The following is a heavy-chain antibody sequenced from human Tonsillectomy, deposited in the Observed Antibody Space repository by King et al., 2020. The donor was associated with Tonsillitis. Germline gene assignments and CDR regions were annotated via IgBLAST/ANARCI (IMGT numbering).Heavy chain of an antibody. CDR1: GGSISSSSYY. Sequence: QLQESGPGLVKPSETLSLTCTVSGGSISSSSYYWGWIRQPPGKGLEWIGSIYYSGSTYYSPSLKSRVTISVDTSKNQFSLKLSSVTAADTAVYYCARRIDIFTSYYIENGFDPWGQGTLVTVSS. V-gene: IGHV4-39*07. J-gene: IGHJ5*02. CDR3: ARRIDIFTSYYIENGFDP. D-gene: IGHD3-9*01. CDR2: IYYSGST.